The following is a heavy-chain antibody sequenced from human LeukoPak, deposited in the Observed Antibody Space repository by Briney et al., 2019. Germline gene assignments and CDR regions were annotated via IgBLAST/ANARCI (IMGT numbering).Heavy chain of an antibody. J-gene: IGHJ3*02. V-gene: IGHV5-51*01. Sequence: GESLKISCKGSSFPFMNYWIGGVRQMPGKGLECMGIIYPGDSDTRYSPSFQGQVTISAEKSISTAFLHWSSLKASDTAMYYCARVSMIIDDTFDIWGQGTMVTVSS. CDR1: SFPFMNYW. CDR3: ARVSMIIDDTFDI. D-gene: IGHD3-22*01. CDR2: IYPGDSDT.